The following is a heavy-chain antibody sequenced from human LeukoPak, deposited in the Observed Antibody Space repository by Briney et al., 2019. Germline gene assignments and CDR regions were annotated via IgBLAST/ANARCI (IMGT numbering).Heavy chain of an antibody. CDR1: GGTFSNYG. Sequence: ASVKVSCKASGGTFSNYGITWVRQAPGQGLEWMGGIIPILGIANYAQKFQGRVTITADESTSTAYMELSSLRSEDTAVYYCARGVGWVKSYYYGMDVWGQGTTVTVSS. D-gene: IGHD3-16*01. V-gene: IGHV1-69*10. CDR2: IIPILGIA. J-gene: IGHJ6*02. CDR3: ARGVGWVKSYYYGMDV.